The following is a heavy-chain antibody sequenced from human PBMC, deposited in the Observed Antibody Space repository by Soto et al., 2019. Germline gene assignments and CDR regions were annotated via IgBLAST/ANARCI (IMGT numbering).Heavy chain of an antibody. D-gene: IGHD6-19*01. V-gene: IGHV1-46*01. CDR2: INPSGGST. Sequence: EASVKVSCKASGYSFTSYYMHWVRQAPGQGLEWMGIINPSGGSTAHAQKFQGRVTMTRDTSTRTVYMELSSLRSEDTAVYYCARSRSSGPGYDYWGQGTLVTVSS. CDR1: GYSFTSYY. CDR3: ARSRSSGPGYDY. J-gene: IGHJ4*02.